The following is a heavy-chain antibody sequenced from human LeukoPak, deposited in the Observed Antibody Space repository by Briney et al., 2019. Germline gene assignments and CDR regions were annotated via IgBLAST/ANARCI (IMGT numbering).Heavy chain of an antibody. CDR2: ISTSGSII. J-gene: IGHJ4*02. D-gene: IGHD1-26*01. CDR3: ARSGNYFDD. Sequence: GGSLRLSCAASGFTFSSYEMNWVRQAPGKGLEWVSYISTSGSIIYYADSVKGRFTISRDNAKNSLYLQMNSLRAEDTAVYYCARSGNYFDDRGQGTLVTVSS. CDR1: GFTFSSYE. V-gene: IGHV3-48*03.